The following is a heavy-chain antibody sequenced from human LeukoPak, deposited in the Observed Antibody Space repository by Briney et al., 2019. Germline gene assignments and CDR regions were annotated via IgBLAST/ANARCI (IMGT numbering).Heavy chain of an antibody. CDR2: IYYSGST. J-gene: IGHJ4*02. V-gene: IGHV4-59*01. Sequence: PSETLSLTCTVSGGSISSYYWSWIRQPPGEGLEWIGYIYYSGSTNYNPSLKSRVTISVDTSKNQFSLKLSSVTAADTAVYYCATANKDRGDHIDYWGQGTLVTVSS. D-gene: IGHD3-16*01. CDR3: ATANKDRGDHIDY. CDR1: GGSISSYY.